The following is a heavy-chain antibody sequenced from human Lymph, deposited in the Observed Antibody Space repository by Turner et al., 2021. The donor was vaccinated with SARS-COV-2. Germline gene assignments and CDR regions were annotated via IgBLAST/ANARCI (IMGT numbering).Heavy chain of an antibody. D-gene: IGHD3-9*01. CDR2: IYYIWST. CDR1: GGYMNSND. Sequence: QVQLQESGPRLVKPLETLSLTCTVSGGYMNSNDWSWIRQPTGRRLEWIGYIYYIWSTNYNPSLNSRVTISVYTSKNQFSLKLTSVTAADTAIYYCARETLNTWVDPWGQGILVTVSS. V-gene: IGHV4-59*01. J-gene: IGHJ5*02. CDR3: ARETLNTWVDP.